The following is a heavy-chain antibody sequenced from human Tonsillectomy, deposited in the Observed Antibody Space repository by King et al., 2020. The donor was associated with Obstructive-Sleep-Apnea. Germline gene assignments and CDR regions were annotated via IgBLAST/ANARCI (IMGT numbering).Heavy chain of an antibody. V-gene: IGHV3-30*04. D-gene: IGHD5-18*01. CDR3: ARETLNVDTAMVGLWPSREVAFDI. CDR2: ISYDGSNK. J-gene: IGHJ3*02. CDR1: GFTFSSYA. Sequence: VQLVESGGGVVQPGRSLRLSCAASGFTFSSYAMHWVRQAPGKGLEWVAVISYDGSNKYYADSVKGRFTISRDNSKNTLYLQMNSLRAEDTAVYYCARETLNVDTAMVGLWPSREVAFDIWGQGTMVTVSS.